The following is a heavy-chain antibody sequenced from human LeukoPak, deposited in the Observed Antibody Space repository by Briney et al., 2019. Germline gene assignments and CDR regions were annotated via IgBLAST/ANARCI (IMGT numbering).Heavy chain of an antibody. CDR1: GYSFTTYW. Sequence: GESLRISCQASGYSFTTYWIGWVRQMPGKGLEWMGIIYPGDSDTRYSPSFQGQVTISADKSISTAYLQWSSLKASDTAMYYCARHGLRDSSWESFDYWGQGTLVTVSS. CDR2: IYPGDSDT. D-gene: IGHD6-13*01. CDR3: ARHGLRDSSWESFDY. V-gene: IGHV5-51*01. J-gene: IGHJ4*02.